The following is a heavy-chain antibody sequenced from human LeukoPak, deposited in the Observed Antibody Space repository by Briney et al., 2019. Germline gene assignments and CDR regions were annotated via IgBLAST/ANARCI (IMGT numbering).Heavy chain of an antibody. Sequence: ASVKVSCKASGYTFTGYYIHWVRQAPGQGLEWMGWINPNSGGTNYAQKFQGRVTMTRDTSISTAYMELSRLRSDDTAVYYCARDRGVNSDYYDSSGYGEIFDYWGQGTLVTVSS. CDR3: ARDRGVNSDYYDSSGYGEIFDY. CDR2: INPNSGGT. J-gene: IGHJ4*02. CDR1: GYTFTGYY. V-gene: IGHV1-2*02. D-gene: IGHD3-22*01.